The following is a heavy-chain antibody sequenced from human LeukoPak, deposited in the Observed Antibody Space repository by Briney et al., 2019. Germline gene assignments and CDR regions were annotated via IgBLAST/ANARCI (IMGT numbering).Heavy chain of an antibody. V-gene: IGHV1-18*01. Sequence: VASVKVSCTASGYTFNYYGITWVRPAPGQGLAWMGWISAYTGNTNYAQNLQGRVTMTTDTSTSTAYMELRSLRSDDTALYYCARGGYSYGYMGYSDYWGQGTLVTVSS. CDR2: ISAYTGNT. D-gene: IGHD5-18*01. CDR3: ARGGYSYGYMGYSDY. J-gene: IGHJ4*02. CDR1: GYTFNYYG.